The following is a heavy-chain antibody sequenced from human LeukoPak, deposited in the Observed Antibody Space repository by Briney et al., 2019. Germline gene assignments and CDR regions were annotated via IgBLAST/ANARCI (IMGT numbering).Heavy chain of an antibody. CDR1: GGSISSYY. J-gene: IGHJ4*02. V-gene: IGHV4-59*01. CDR2: IYYSGST. D-gene: IGHD1-26*01. Sequence: SETLSLTCTVSGGSISSYYWSWIRQPPGKGLEWIGYIYYSGSTNYNPSLKSRVTISVDTSKNQFSLKLSSVTAADTAVYYCARGLRVGATFYFDYWGQGTLVTVSS. CDR3: ARGLRVGATFYFDY.